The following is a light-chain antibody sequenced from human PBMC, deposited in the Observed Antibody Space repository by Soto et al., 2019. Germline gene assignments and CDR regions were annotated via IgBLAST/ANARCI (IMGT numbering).Light chain of an antibody. J-gene: IGKJ1*01. CDR3: QQYNSDPRT. CDR1: ESISGW. Sequence: DIQMTQSPSTLSASVGDRVTITCRASESISGWLAWYQQKPGKAPKLVMFKASTLESGVPSRFSGSGSGTEFTLSISSLQPDDFAIYYCQQYNSDPRTFGQGTKVEIK. V-gene: IGKV1-5*03. CDR2: KAS.